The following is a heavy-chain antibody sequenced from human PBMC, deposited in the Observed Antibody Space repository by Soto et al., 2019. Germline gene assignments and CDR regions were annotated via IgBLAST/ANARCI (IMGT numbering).Heavy chain of an antibody. J-gene: IGHJ6*02. D-gene: IGHD1-26*01. CDR3: TRGISGTYYYYYYGMDI. V-gene: IGHV4-4*07. CDR1: GGSISNFF. Sequence: PSETLSLTCTVCGGSISNFFWSWIRQPAGKGLEWIGRIYSSGSTNYNPSLKSRVTMSLDTSKNQFSLKLNSVTAADTAVYYCTRGISGTYYYYYYGMDIWGQGTTVTVSS. CDR2: IYSSGST.